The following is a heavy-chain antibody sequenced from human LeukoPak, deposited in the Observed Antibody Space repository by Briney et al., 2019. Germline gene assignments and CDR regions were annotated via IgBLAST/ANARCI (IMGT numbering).Heavy chain of an antibody. CDR2: ITYDGSNK. J-gene: IGHJ4*02. CDR3: AKVRWDNSGWYYLDD. Sequence: GGSLRLSCAASGFSFKDYNMHWARQARGKGLEWVAVITYDGSNKYYTDSAKGRFTISRDNSKSTLYLQMNSLRAEDTAVYYCAKVRWDNSGWYYLDDWGQGTLVTVSS. V-gene: IGHV3-30*18. CDR1: GFSFKDYN. D-gene: IGHD6-19*01.